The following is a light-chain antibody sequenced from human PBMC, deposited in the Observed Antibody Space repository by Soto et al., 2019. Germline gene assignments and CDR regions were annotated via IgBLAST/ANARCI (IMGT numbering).Light chain of an antibody. Sequence: LTQSPATLSSSPGDRATLTCRASQSVDTSLAWYQQKPGKPPRLLISHASTRPTGVPARFSGSGSGTDFTLTILYPDPLEYAVCYCHQRIFWSTFGQGTKVDIK. J-gene: IGKJ1*01. CDR1: QSVDTS. CDR2: HAS. CDR3: HQRIFWST. V-gene: IGKV3-11*01.